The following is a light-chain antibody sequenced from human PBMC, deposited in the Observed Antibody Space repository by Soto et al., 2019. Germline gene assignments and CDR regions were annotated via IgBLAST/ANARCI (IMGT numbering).Light chain of an antibody. J-gene: IGLJ1*01. V-gene: IGLV2-23*02. CDR1: RSNVGSYKL. CDR2: EVN. CDR3: CSSGGSPTYV. Sequence: QSVLTQPASVSGSPGQSITISCTGTRSNVGSYKLVSWYQQHPGKAPKLMIFEVNKRPSGASNRFSGSKSGNTASLTISGLKVEDEADYYCCSSGGSPTYVLGTGTKVTVL.